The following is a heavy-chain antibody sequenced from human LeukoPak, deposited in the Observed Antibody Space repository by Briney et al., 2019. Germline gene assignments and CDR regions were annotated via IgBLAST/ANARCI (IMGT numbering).Heavy chain of an antibody. J-gene: IGHJ3*02. Sequence: SQTLSLTCTVSGGSISSGSYYWSWIRQPAGKGLEWIGRIYTSGSTNYNPSLKSRVTISVDTSKNQFSLKLSSVTAADTAVYYCARDRNYGAQAGAFDIWGQGTMVTVSS. D-gene: IGHD4-17*01. CDR2: IYTSGST. CDR3: ARDRNYGAQAGAFDI. V-gene: IGHV4-61*02. CDR1: GGSISSGSYY.